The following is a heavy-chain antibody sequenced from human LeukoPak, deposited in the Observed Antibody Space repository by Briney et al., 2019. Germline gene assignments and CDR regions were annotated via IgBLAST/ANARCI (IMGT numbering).Heavy chain of an antibody. J-gene: IGHJ4*02. CDR3: ARRGIAVAGGCFDY. D-gene: IGHD6-19*01. V-gene: IGHV3-30-3*01. CDR1: GSTFSSYA. CDR2: ISYDGSNK. Sequence: PGGSLRLSCAASGSTFSSYAMHWVRQAPGKGLEWVAVISYDGSNKYYADSVKGRFTISRDNSKNTLYLQMNSLRAEDTAVYYCARRGIAVAGGCFDYWGQGALVTVSS.